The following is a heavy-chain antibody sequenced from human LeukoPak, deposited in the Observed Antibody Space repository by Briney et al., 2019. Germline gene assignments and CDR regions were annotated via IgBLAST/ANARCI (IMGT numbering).Heavy chain of an antibody. J-gene: IGHJ4*02. CDR3: ARSPLAYCGGDCYAYFDY. CDR1: GFTFSSYA. V-gene: IGHV3-53*01. D-gene: IGHD2-21*02. Sequence: GGSLRLSCAATGFTFSSYAMSWVRQAPGKGLEWVSVIYSGGSTYYADSVKGRFTISRDNSKNTLYLQMNSLRAEDTAVYYCARSPLAYCGGDCYAYFDYWGQGTLVTVSS. CDR2: IYSGGST.